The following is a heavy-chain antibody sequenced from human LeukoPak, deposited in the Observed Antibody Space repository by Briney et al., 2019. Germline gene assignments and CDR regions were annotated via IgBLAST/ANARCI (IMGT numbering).Heavy chain of an antibody. CDR2: INHSGST. D-gene: IGHD5-24*01. V-gene: IGHV4-34*01. CDR1: GGSFSGYY. J-gene: IGHJ4*02. CDR3: ARVAGRRDGYNWDY. Sequence: SETLSLTCAVYGGSFSGYYWSLIRQPPGKGLEWIGEINHSGSTNYNPSLKSRVTISVDTSKNQFSLKLSSVTAADTAVYYCARVAGRRDGYNWDYWGQGTLVTVSS.